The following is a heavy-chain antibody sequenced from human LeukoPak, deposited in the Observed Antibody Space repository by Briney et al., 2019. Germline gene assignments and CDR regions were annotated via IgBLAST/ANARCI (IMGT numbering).Heavy chain of an antibody. V-gene: IGHV3-21*01. CDR3: ARSITMVRGDAFDI. D-gene: IGHD3-10*01. Sequence: GGSLRLSCAASGFTFSSYSMNWVRRAPGKGLEWVSSISSSSSYIYYADSVKGRFTISRDNAKNSLYLQMNSLRAEDTAVYYCARSITMVRGDAFDIWGQGTMVTVSS. J-gene: IGHJ3*02. CDR1: GFTFSSYS. CDR2: ISSSSSYI.